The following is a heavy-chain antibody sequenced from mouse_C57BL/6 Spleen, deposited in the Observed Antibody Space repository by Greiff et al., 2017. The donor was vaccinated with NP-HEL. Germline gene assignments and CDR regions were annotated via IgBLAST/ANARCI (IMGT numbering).Heavy chain of an antibody. CDR3: AREVITTVVGAMDY. Sequence: QVQLQQPGAELVKPGASVKMSCKASGYTFTSYWITWVKQRPGQGLEWIGDIYPGSGSTNYNEKFKSKATLTVDTSSSTAYMQLSSLTSEDSAVYYCAREVITTVVGAMDYWGQGTSVTVSS. CDR2: IYPGSGST. CDR1: GYTFTSYW. D-gene: IGHD1-1*01. J-gene: IGHJ4*01. V-gene: IGHV1-55*01.